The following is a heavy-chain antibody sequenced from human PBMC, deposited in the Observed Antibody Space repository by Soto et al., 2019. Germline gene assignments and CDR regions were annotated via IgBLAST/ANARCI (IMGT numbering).Heavy chain of an antibody. V-gene: IGHV3-33*05. J-gene: IGHJ4*02. D-gene: IGHD2-15*01. CDR1: GFTFRSYV. CDR2: TSYDGSNN. CDR3: ARWWTTCGLEV. Sequence: QVQLVESGGGVVQPGTSLRLSCVGSGFTFRSYVIHWVRQAPGKGLEWVALTSYDGSNNFYGDSVKGRFTISRDNSRNTVELQLDSLRLNDASLYHCARWWTTCGLEVWGQGALVSVSS.